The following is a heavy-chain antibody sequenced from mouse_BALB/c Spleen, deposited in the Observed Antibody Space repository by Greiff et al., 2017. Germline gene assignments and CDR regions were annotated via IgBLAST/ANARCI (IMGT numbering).Heavy chain of an antibody. V-gene: IGHV1S34*01. CDR1: GYSFTGYY. CDR3: ARGNREDYDGRAWFAY. CDR2: ISCYNGAT. Sequence: LVKTGASVKISCKASGYSFTGYYMHWVKQSHGKSLEWIGYISCYNGATSYNQKFKGKATFTVDTSSSTAYMQFNSLTSEDSAVYYCARGNREDYDGRAWFAYWGQGTLVTVSA. J-gene: IGHJ3*01. D-gene: IGHD2-4*01.